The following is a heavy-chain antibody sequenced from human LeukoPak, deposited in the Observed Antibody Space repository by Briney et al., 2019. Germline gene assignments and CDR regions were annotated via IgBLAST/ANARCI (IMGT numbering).Heavy chain of an antibody. Sequence: SETLSLTCTVSGGSVNSAGYYWSWTRQYPGKGLEWIGYIYYSGSTNYNPSLKSRVTISLDTSKNQFSLRVNSVTAADTAVYYCASWRGIFDWGQGTLVTVSS. CDR3: ASWRGIFD. V-gene: IGHV4-31*03. D-gene: IGHD2-15*01. CDR1: GGSVNSAGYY. J-gene: IGHJ4*02. CDR2: IYYSGST.